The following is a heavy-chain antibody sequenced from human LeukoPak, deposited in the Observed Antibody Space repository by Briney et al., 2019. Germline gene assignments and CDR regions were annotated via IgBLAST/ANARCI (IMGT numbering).Heavy chain of an antibody. CDR2: ISSSGSTI. CDR1: GFTFSDYY. V-gene: IGHV3-11*01. D-gene: IGHD2-2*01. Sequence: GGSLRLSCAASGFTFSDYYMSWIRQAPGKGLEWVSYISSSGSTIYYADSVKGRFTISRDNAKNSLYLQMNSLRAEDTAVYYCARDLWEDIVVVPAAEGDWSDPWGQGTLVTVSS. CDR3: ARDLWEDIVVVPAAEGDWSDP. J-gene: IGHJ5*02.